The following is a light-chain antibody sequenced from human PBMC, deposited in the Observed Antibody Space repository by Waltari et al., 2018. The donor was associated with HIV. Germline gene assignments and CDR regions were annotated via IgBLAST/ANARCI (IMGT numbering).Light chain of an antibody. CDR1: SSDIGGYNY. J-gene: IGLJ2*01. CDR3: CSYAGSRRV. Sequence: QSALTQPPSASGSPGQSVTISCTGTSSDIGGYNYVSWYQQYPGKAPKVMIHEVNKRPSGVPDRFSGSKSGNTASLTVSGLQAEDEAYYYCCSYAGSRRVFGGGTKLTVL. V-gene: IGLV2-8*01. CDR2: EVN.